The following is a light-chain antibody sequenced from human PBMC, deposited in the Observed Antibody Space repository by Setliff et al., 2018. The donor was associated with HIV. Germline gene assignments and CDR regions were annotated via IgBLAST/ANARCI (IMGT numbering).Light chain of an antibody. CDR2: EVN. CDR1: TSNVGGYNY. Sequence: QSVLTQPRSVSGSPGQSVTISCTGTTSNVGGYNYVSWYQQYPGKAPKLMIYEVNKRPSGVPGRFSGSKSGNTASLTVSGLQADDEADYYCSSYAGSSNFVIFGGGTKVTVL. V-gene: IGLV2-8*01. J-gene: IGLJ2*01. CDR3: SSYAGSSNFVI.